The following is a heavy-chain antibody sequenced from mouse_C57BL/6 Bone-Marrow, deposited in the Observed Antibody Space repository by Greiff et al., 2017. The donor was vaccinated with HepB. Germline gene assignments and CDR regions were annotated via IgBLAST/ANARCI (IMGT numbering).Heavy chain of an antibody. J-gene: IGHJ2*01. V-gene: IGHV1-82*01. Sequence: QVQLQQSGPELVKPGASVKISCKASGYAFSSSWMNWVKQRPGKGLEWIGRIYPGDGDTNYNGKFKGKATLTADKSSSTAYMQLSSLTSEDSAVYFCARWTLDYYNGYWGQGTTLTVSS. D-gene: IGHD2-12*01. CDR1: GYAFSSSW. CDR2: IYPGDGDT. CDR3: ARWTLDYYNGY.